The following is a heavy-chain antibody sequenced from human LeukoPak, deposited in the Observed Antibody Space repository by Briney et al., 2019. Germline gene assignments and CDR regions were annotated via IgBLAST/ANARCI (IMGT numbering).Heavy chain of an antibody. CDR2: ISYDGSNK. V-gene: IGHV3-30*18. CDR3: AKRGYYDSSGYPEPVSDY. J-gene: IGHJ4*02. D-gene: IGHD3-22*01. Sequence: KLSCKAFGYTFTTYGMHWVRQAPGKGLEWVAVISYDGSNKYYADSVKGRFTISRDNSKNTLYLQMNSLRAEDTAVYYCAKRGYYDSSGYPEPVSDYWGQGTLVTVSS. CDR1: GYTFTTYG.